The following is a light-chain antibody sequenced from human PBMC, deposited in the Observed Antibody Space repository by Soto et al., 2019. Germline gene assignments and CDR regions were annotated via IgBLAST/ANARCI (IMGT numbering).Light chain of an antibody. CDR3: QQRSNWPPVIT. CDR2: DAS. Sequence: EIVLTQSPATLSLSPGERATLSCRASQSFSSYLAWYQQKPGQAPRLLIYDASKRATGIPARFSGRGSETAFTLTISSLEPEDFAVYYCQQRSNWPPVITFGQGTRLEIK. V-gene: IGKV3-11*01. J-gene: IGKJ5*01. CDR1: QSFSSY.